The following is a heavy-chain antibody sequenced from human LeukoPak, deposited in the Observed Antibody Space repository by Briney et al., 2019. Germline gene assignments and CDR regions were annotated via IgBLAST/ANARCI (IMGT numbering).Heavy chain of an antibody. CDR3: ARGGIRGRVFDY. V-gene: IGHV4-34*01. CDR2: INHSGST. D-gene: IGHD3-16*01. CDR1: GRSFSGYY. Sequence: SETLSLTCAVYGRSFSGYYWSWIRQPPGKGLEWIGEINHSGSTNYNPSLKSRVTISVDTSKNQFSLKLSSVTAADTAVYYCARGGIRGRVFDYWGQGTLVTVSS. J-gene: IGHJ4*02.